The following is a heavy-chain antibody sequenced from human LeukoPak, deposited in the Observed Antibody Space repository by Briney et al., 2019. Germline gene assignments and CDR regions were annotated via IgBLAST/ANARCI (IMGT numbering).Heavy chain of an antibody. CDR2: IYSGGST. CDR1: GFTVSDNY. D-gene: IGHD1-20*01. Sequence: HPGGSLRLSCAASGFTVSDNYMSWVRQAPWKGLEWVSVIYSGGSTYYSDSVKGRFTISRDNSKNTLYLQMNSLRAEDTAVYYCAKDRGPNWKVVDYWGQGTLVTVSS. J-gene: IGHJ4*02. CDR3: AKDRGPNWKVVDY. V-gene: IGHV3-53*01.